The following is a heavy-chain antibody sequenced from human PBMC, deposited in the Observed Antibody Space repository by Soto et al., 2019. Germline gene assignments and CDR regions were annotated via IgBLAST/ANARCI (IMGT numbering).Heavy chain of an antibody. V-gene: IGHV1-69*01. CDR3: ARVEPMVRGVTYYYGMDV. CDR2: IIPIFGTA. Sequence: QVQLVQSGAEVKKPGSSVKVSCKASGGTFSSYAISWVRQAPGQGLEWMGGIIPIFGTANYAQKFQGRVTITVDESTSTAYMELSSLRSEDTAVYYCARVEPMVRGVTYYYGMDVWGQGTTVTVSS. D-gene: IGHD3-10*01. J-gene: IGHJ6*02. CDR1: GGTFSSYA.